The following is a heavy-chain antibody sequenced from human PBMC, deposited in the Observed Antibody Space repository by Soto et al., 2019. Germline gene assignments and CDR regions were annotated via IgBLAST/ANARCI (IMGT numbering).Heavy chain of an antibody. D-gene: IGHD1-26*01. J-gene: IGHJ6*02. Sequence: PSETLSLTCTVSGDSVSSSHWWSWVRQPPGKGLEWIGEIYHSGSSHDNPSLKGRVTLSMDKSKNQFSLKLTSVTAADAAVYYCARAERSNYYYYYGMDVWGQGTTVTVS. CDR1: GDSVSSSHW. CDR2: IYHSGSS. V-gene: IGHV4-4*02. CDR3: ARAERSNYYYYYGMDV.